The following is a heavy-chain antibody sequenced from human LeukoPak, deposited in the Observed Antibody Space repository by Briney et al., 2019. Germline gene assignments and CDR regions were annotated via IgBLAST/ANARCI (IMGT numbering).Heavy chain of an antibody. Sequence: GRSLRLSCAASGFTFRTYSIHWVRQAPGKGLEWVSVIYSGGSTYYADSVKGRFTISRDNSKNTLYLQMNSLRAEDTAVYYCARVPLLLGAFDIWGQGTMVTVSS. CDR2: IYSGGST. D-gene: IGHD3-22*01. CDR1: GFTFRTYS. V-gene: IGHV3-53*01. CDR3: ARVPLLLGAFDI. J-gene: IGHJ3*02.